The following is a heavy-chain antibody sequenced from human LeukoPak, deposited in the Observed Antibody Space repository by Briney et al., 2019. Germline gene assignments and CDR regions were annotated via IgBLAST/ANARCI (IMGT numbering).Heavy chain of an antibody. CDR3: AKIITMVRGVTPSEFDP. V-gene: IGHV3-23*01. J-gene: IGHJ5*02. CDR1: GFTFSSYA. Sequence: PGGSLRLSCAASGFTFSSYAMSCVRQAPGKGMEWVSAISGSGGSTYYADSVKGRFTISRDNSKNTLYLQMNSLRAEDTAVYYCAKIITMVRGVTPSEFDPWGQGTLVTVSS. D-gene: IGHD3-10*01. CDR2: ISGSGGST.